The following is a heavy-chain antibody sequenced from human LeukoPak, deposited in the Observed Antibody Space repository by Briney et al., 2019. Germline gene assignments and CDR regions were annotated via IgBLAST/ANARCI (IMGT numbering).Heavy chain of an antibody. CDR1: GYTFTSYA. D-gene: IGHD1-26*01. CDR3: ARDRRGFWFDP. CDR2: INAGNGNT. Sequence: ASVKVSCKASGYTFTSYAMHWVRQAPGQRLEWMGWINAGNGNTKYSQKFQGRVTITRHTSASTAYMELSSLRSEDTAVYYCARDRRGFWFDPWGQGTLVTVSS. J-gene: IGHJ5*02. V-gene: IGHV1-3*01.